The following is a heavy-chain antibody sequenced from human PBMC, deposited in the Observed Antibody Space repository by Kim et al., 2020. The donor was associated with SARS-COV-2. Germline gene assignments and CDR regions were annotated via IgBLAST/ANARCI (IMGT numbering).Heavy chain of an antibody. CDR3: ARDGGYCSGGSCNYYYGMDV. Sequence: ASVKVSCKASGYTFTSYYMHWVRQAPGQGLEWMGIINPSGGSTSYAQKFQGRVTMTRDTSTSTVYMELSSLRSEDTAVYYCARDGGYCSGGSCNYYYGMDVWGQGTTVTVSS. D-gene: IGHD2-15*01. J-gene: IGHJ6*02. CDR1: GYTFTSYY. V-gene: IGHV1-46*01. CDR2: INPSGGST.